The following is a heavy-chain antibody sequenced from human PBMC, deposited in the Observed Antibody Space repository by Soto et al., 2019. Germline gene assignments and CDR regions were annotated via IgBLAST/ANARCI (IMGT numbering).Heavy chain of an antibody. Sequence: DVQVVQSGGGLVQPGGSLKLSCAASGFAFNDSAMHWVRQASGKGLEWVARVRSKSNNYATAYPASVKGRFIVSRDDSTGPTSLQMNSMKPEDTAIYYCTNNFVWGQGVLVTVS. V-gene: IGHV3-73*01. CDR1: GFAFNDSA. D-gene: IGHD2-15*01. CDR2: VRSKSNNYAT. J-gene: IGHJ4*02. CDR3: TNNFV.